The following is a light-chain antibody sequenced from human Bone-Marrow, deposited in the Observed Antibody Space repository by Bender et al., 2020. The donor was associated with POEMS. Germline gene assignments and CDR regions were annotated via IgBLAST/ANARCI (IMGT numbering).Light chain of an antibody. CDR1: SSDIGGYNY. V-gene: IGLV2-14*03. CDR3: SSYTRDNRVGSFV. Sequence: QSALTQPASVSGSPGQSISISCTGTSSDIGGYNYVSWYQQHPAKAPKLMIYDVSHRHSGVSTRFSGSKSGNTASLTISGRQAEAEADYYCSSYTRDNRVGSFVFGTGTTVTVL. CDR2: DVS. J-gene: IGLJ1*01.